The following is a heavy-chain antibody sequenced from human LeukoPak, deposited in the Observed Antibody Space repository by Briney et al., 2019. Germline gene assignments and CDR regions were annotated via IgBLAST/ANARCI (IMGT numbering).Heavy chain of an antibody. CDR3: AKGDIVVVPAAIAAHAFDI. CDR2: ITSRGEST. D-gene: IGHD2-2*01. CDR1: GFTFSIYA. Sequence: GGSLRLSCAASGFTFSIYAMSWVRQAPGKGLQWVSSITSRGESTWYADSVKGRFTISRDNSKNTLYLQMNSLRAEDTAVYYCAKGDIVVVPAAIAAHAFDIWGQGTMVTVSS. V-gene: IGHV3-23*01. J-gene: IGHJ3*02.